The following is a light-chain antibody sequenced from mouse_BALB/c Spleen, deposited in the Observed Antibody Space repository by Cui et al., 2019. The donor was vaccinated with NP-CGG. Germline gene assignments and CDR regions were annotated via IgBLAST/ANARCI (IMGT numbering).Light chain of an antibody. CDR1: TGAVTTSNY. CDR2: GTN. V-gene: IGLV1*01. CDR3: ALWYSNHWV. Sequence: QAVVTQDSPLTQSPGETVTLTCRSSTGAVTTSNYANWVQEKPDHLFTGLIGGTNNRAPGVPARFSGSLIGDKAALTITGAQTEDEAIYFCALWYSNHWVFGGGTKLTVL. J-gene: IGLJ1*01.